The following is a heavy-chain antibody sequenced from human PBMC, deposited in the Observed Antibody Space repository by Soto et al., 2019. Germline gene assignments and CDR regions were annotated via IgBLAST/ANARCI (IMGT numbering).Heavy chain of an antibody. D-gene: IGHD3-10*01. J-gene: IGHJ4*02. V-gene: IGHV4-34*01. CDR1: GGSFSGYY. CDR2: INHSGST. Sequence: SETLSLTCAVYGGSFSGYYWSWIRQPPGKGLEWIGEINHSGSTNYNPPLKSRVTISVDTSKNQFSLKLSSVTAADTAVYYCARSRGYGSRSYPVAYWGQGTVVTVSS. CDR3: ARSRGYGSRSYPVAY.